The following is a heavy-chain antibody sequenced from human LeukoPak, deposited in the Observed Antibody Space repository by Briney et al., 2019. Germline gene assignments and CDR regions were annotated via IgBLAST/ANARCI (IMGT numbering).Heavy chain of an antibody. J-gene: IGHJ4*02. CDR3: ARGIAVADSYYFDY. V-gene: IGHV1-18*01. CDR2: ISVYNGNT. D-gene: IGHD6-19*01. CDR1: GYTLTSYG. Sequence: ASVKVSCKASGYTLTSYGISWVRQAPGQGLEWMGWISVYNGNTNYAQKLQGRVTMTTDTSTSTAYMELRSLRSDDTAVYYCARGIAVADSYYFDYWGQGTLVTVSS.